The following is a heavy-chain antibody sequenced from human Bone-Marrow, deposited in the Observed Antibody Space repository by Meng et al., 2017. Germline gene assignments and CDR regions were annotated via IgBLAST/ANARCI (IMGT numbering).Heavy chain of an antibody. Sequence: QVQLQESGPGLVKPSGTLSLTGAVSGGSFSSSNWWSWVRQPPGKGLEWIGEIYHSGSTNYNPSLKSRVTISVDTSKNQFSLKLSSVTAADTAVYYCARMMGIWGDDFWSGYSYYFDYWGQGTLVTVSS. J-gene: IGHJ4*02. CDR3: ARMMGIWGDDFWSGYSYYFDY. CDR1: GGSFSSSNW. V-gene: IGHV4-4*02. CDR2: IYHSGST. D-gene: IGHD3-3*01.